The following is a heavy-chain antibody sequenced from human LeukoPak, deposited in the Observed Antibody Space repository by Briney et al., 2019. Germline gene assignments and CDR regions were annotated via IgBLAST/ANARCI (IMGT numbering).Heavy chain of an antibody. CDR2: IYYSGST. J-gene: IGHJ4*02. V-gene: IGHV4-39*01. CDR3: ARQDTAMVYDY. Sequence: SETLSLTCTVSGGSISSSSYYWGWIRQPPGKGLEWIGSIYYSGSTYYNPSLKSRVTISVDTSKNQFSLKLSSVTAADTAVYYCARQDTAMVYDYWGQGTLVTVSS. CDR1: GGSISSSSYY. D-gene: IGHD5-18*01.